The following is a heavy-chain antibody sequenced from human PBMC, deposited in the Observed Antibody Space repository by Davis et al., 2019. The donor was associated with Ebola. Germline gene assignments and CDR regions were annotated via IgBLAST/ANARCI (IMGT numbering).Heavy chain of an antibody. CDR3: ARETYYYDSSGYHRGAFDI. CDR1: GGYINTYY. J-gene: IGHJ3*02. CDR2: IYYSGST. D-gene: IGHD3-22*01. Sequence: SETLSLTCTVSGGYINTYYSSWIRQPPGKGLEWIGYIYYSGSTNYNPSLKSRVTISVDTSKNQFSLKLSSVTAADTAVYYCARETYYYDSSGYHRGAFDIWGQGTMVTVSS. V-gene: IGHV4-59*01.